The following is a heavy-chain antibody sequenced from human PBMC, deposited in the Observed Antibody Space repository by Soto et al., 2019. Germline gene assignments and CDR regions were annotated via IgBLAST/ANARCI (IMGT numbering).Heavy chain of an antibody. J-gene: IGHJ4*02. Sequence: QLQLQESGPGLVKPSETLSLTCTVSGGSISSSSYYWGWIRQPPGKGLGWIGSIYYSGSTCYNPSRNIRFAISVVTSKNQLSLKLSSVTAADTAVYYCARRFGIAAAGFFDYWGQGTLVTVSS. CDR2: IYYSGST. CDR3: ARRFGIAAAGFFDY. D-gene: IGHD6-13*01. V-gene: IGHV4-39*01. CDR1: GGSISSSSYY.